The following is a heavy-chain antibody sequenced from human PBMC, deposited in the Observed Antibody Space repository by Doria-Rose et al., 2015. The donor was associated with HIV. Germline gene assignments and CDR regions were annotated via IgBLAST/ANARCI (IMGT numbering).Heavy chain of an antibody. CDR2: ISWDSGAE. CDR1: GFSFESYA. J-gene: IGHJ6*03. D-gene: IGHD3-3*01. CDR3: AKAPIIGPKYYFYMDV. V-gene: IGHV3-9*01. Sequence: VQLVQSGGGLVQPGRSLRLSCVGSGFSFESYAMHWVRLAPGKGLEWVAGISWDSGAEGNADSVEVRFTISRDNAKKSVYLKMRSLRPEDTAFYYCAKAPIIGPKYYFYMDVWGKGTSVTVS.